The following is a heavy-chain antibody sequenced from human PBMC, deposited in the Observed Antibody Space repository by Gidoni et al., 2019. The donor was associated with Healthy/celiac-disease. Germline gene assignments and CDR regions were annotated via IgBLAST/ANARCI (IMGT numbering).Heavy chain of an antibody. J-gene: IGHJ5*02. D-gene: IGHD1-7*01. CDR2: ISGSGGST. CDR1: GFTLSSYA. V-gene: IGHV3-23*01. CDR3: AKSSGTTSRGGFDP. Sequence: EVQLLESGGGLVPPGGSPRLSCAASGFTLSSYAMSWVRQAPGEGLEWVSAISGSGGSTYYADSVKGRFTISRDNSKDTLYLQMNSLRAEDTAVYYCAKSSGTTSRGGFDPWGQGTLVTVSS.